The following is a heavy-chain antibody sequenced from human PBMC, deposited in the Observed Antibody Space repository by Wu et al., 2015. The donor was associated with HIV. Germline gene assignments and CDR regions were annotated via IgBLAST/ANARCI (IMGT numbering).Heavy chain of an antibody. CDR2: INPNSGGT. D-gene: IGHD3-10*01. Sequence: QVQLVQSGPEVKKPGASVKVSCKASGYTFSSHYIHWVRQAPGQGLEWMGWINPNSGGTNYAQKFQGRVTMTRDTSISTAYMELSRLRSDDTAVYYCARDSGNHLYYFDYWGQGTLVTVSS. CDR3: ARDSGNHLYYFDY. J-gene: IGHJ4*02. V-gene: IGHV1-2*02. CDR1: GYTFSSHY.